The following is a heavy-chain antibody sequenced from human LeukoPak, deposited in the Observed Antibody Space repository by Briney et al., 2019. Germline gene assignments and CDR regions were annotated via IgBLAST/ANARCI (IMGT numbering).Heavy chain of an antibody. CDR3: ARDAREPYYYGSGSYYIDY. J-gene: IGHJ4*02. CDR2: INQDGSEQ. D-gene: IGHD3-10*01. V-gene: IGHV3-7*01. CDR1: GFTFSSYW. Sequence: GGSLRLSCAASGFTFSSYWMTWVRQAPGKGLEWVANINQDGSEQYYVDSVKGRFTISRDNAKNSLYLQMNSLRAEDTAVYYCARDAREPYYYGSGSYYIDYWGQGTLVTVSS.